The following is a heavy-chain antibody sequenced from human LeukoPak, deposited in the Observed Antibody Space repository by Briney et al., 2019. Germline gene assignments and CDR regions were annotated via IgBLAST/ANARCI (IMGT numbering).Heavy chain of an antibody. V-gene: IGHV4-34*01. D-gene: IGHD3-22*01. CDR1: GGSVCGYY. J-gene: IGHJ4*02. CDR2: INHSGST. CDR3: ARGQNYYDSSGYYLASGYFDY. Sequence: PSETLSLTCAVYGGSVCGYYWSWLRQPPGKGLEWIGDINHSGSTNYNPSLKSRVTISVDTSKNQFSLKLSSVTAADTAVYYCARGQNYYDSSGYYLASGYFDYWGQGTLVTVSS.